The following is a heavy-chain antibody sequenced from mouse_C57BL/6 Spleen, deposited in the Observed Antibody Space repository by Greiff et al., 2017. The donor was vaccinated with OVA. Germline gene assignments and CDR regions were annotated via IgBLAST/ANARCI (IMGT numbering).Heavy chain of an antibody. D-gene: IGHD1-1*01. V-gene: IGHV1-50*01. CDR3: ARRGGYYGSSFSYAMDY. CDR2: IDPSDSYT. J-gene: IGHJ4*01. CDR1: GYTFTSYW. Sequence: QVHVKQPGAELVKPGASVKLSCKASGYTFTSYWMQWVKQRPGQGLEWIGEIDPSDSYTNYNQKFKGKAPLTVDTSSSTAYMQLSSLTSEDSAVYYCARRGGYYGSSFSYAMDYWGQGTSVTVSS.